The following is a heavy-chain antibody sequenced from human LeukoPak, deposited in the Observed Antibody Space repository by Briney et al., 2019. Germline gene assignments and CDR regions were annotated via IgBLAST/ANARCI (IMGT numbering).Heavy chain of an antibody. CDR3: ARTAGSQAEHSQH. Sequence: SETLSLTCTVSGGSLSSSSYYWGWIRQPPGKGLEWIGSIHYSGSTYYNPSLKSRVTISVDTSKNQFSLKLSSVTAADTAVYYCARTAGSQAEHSQHWGQGTLVTVSS. D-gene: IGHD1-1*01. CDR2: IHYSGST. V-gene: IGHV4-39*07. J-gene: IGHJ1*01. CDR1: GGSLSSSSYY.